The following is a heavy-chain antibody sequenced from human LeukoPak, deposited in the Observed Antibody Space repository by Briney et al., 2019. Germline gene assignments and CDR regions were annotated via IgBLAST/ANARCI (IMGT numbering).Heavy chain of an antibody. CDR2: IIPILGIA. Sequence: SVKVSYKASGGTFSSYAISWVRQAPGQGLEWMGRIIPILGIANYAQKFQGRVTITADKSTSTAYMELSSLRSEDTAVYYCAQEGEPSPYWGQGTLVTVSS. D-gene: IGHD3-16*01. J-gene: IGHJ4*02. CDR1: GGTFSSYA. V-gene: IGHV1-69*04. CDR3: AQEGEPSPY.